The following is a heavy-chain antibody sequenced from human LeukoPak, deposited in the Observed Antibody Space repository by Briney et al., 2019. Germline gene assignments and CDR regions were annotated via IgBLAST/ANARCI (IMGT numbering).Heavy chain of an antibody. D-gene: IGHD3-10*01. CDR2: IYTSGST. CDR1: GGSISSGSYY. CDR3: ARVLRGYYGSGTLDV. Sequence: SETLSLTCTVSGGSISSGSYYWSWIRQPAGKGLEWIGRIYTSGSTNYNPSLKSRVTISVDTSKNQFSLKLSSVTAADTAVYYRARVLRGYYGSGTLDVWGKGTTVTVSS. V-gene: IGHV4-61*02. J-gene: IGHJ6*04.